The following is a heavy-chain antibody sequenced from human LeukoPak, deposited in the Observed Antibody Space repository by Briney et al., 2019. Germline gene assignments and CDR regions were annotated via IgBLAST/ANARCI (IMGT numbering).Heavy chain of an antibody. CDR2: IWYDGSNK. CDR3: AKRGQPLADY. CDR1: GFTFSSYG. D-gene: IGHD3-16*01. Sequence: GGSLRLSCAASGFTFSSYGMHWVRQAPGKGLEWVAVIWYDGSNKYYADSVKGRFTISRDNSKNALYLQMNSLRVEDTAVYYCAKRGQPLADYWGQGTLVTVSS. V-gene: IGHV3-33*06. J-gene: IGHJ4*02.